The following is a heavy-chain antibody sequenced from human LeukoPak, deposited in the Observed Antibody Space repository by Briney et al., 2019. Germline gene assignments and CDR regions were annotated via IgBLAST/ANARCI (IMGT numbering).Heavy chain of an antibody. D-gene: IGHD1-1*01. CDR3: ARVAKERVGGVYYFDY. CDR2: IGTAGDT. CDR1: GFTFSDYD. Sequence: GGSLRLSCADSGFTFSDYDTHWVRQATGRGLEWVSAIGTAGDTYYTGSVKGRFTISRENAKNSLYLQMNSLRAGDTAVYYCARVAKERVGGVYYFDYWGQGTLVTVSS. J-gene: IGHJ4*02. V-gene: IGHV3-13*01.